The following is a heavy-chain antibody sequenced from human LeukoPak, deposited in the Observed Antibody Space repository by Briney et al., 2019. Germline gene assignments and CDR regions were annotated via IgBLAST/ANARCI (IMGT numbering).Heavy chain of an antibody. CDR2: IYTSGST. V-gene: IGHV4-61*02. CDR3: AREAVARFYYYYYMDV. Sequence: PSETLSLTCTVSGGSTSSGSYYWSWIRQPAGKGLERIGRIYTSGSTNYNPSLKSRVTISVDTSKNQFSLKLSSVTAADTAVYYCAREAVARFYYYYYMDVWGKGTTVTVSS. D-gene: IGHD2-15*01. J-gene: IGHJ6*03. CDR1: GGSTSSGSYY.